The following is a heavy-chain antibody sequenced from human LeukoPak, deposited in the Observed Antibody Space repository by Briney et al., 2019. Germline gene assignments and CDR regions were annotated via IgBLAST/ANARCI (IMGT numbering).Heavy chain of an antibody. CDR3: ARDTPYKPSDY. CDR2: ISNNGGYT. CDR1: GFTFSSSA. J-gene: IGHJ4*02. D-gene: IGHD1-1*01. V-gene: IGHV3-23*01. Sequence: GGSLRLSCAASGFTFSSSAMSWVRQAPGKGLEWVSAISNNGGYTYYADSVQGRFTISRDNSKSTLCLQMNSLRAEDTAIYYCARDTPYKPSDYWGQGALVTVSS.